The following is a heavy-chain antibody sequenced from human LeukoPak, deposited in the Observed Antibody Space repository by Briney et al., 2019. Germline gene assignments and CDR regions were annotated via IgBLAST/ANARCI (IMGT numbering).Heavy chain of an antibody. CDR2: MNPNSGVT. CDR1: GYTFTVSY. J-gene: IGHJ4*02. V-gene: IGHV1-2*02. D-gene: IGHD2-2*01. Sequence: ASVKVSCKPSGYTFTVSYLHWVRQAPGQGLEWVGWMNPNSGVTGYAQNFQGRVTMTRDTSISTAYMELSSLTSDDTAVYYCTRGAGTSWFDYWGQGSLSPSPQ. CDR3: TRGAGTSWFDY.